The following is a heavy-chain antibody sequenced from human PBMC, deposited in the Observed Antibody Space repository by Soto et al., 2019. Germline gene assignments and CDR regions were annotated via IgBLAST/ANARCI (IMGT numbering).Heavy chain of an antibody. CDR1: GGAFRGYY. Sequence: TSETLSLTCAVYGGAFRGYYWGWIRQPPGKGLEWIGSIYYSGSTYYNPSLKSRVTISVDTSKNQFSLKLSSVTAADTAVYYCAIWFGELLYYFDYWGQGTLVTVSS. CDR3: AIWFGELLYYFDY. D-gene: IGHD3-10*01. CDR2: IYYSGST. J-gene: IGHJ4*02. V-gene: IGHV4-39*01.